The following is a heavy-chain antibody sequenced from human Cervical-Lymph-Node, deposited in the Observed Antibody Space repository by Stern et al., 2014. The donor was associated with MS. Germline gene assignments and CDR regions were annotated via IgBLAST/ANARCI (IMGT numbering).Heavy chain of an antibody. D-gene: IGHD3/OR15-3a*01. CDR2: ISWNSESI. V-gene: IGHV3-9*01. J-gene: IGHJ5*02. Sequence: EVQLVESGRGLVQPGRSLRLSCSASGFRFDDYAMHWVRPAPGQGLAWVSGISWNSESIGYADSVKGRFTISRDNAKSSLYLQMNSLRAEDTALYYCAKDHFGLVIRNWFDPWGQGTLVTVSS. CDR1: GFRFDDYA. CDR3: AKDHFGLVIRNWFDP.